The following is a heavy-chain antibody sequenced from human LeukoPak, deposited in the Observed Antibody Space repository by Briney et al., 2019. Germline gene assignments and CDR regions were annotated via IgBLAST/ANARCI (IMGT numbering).Heavy chain of an antibody. D-gene: IGHD6-19*01. Sequence: GRSLRLSCAASGFTFDDYAMHWVRQAPGKGLGWVSGISWNSGSIGYADSVKGRFTISRDNAKNSLYLQMNSLRAEDMALYYCAKDMGYSSGSLAFDIWGQGTMVTVSS. CDR1: GFTFDDYA. CDR3: AKDMGYSSGSLAFDI. J-gene: IGHJ3*02. V-gene: IGHV3-9*03. CDR2: ISWNSGSI.